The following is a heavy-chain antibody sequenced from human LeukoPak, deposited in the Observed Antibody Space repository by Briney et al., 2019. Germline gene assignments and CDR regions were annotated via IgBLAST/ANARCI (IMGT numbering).Heavy chain of an antibody. J-gene: IGHJ4*02. Sequence: GGSLRPSCAASGFTFDDYAMHWVRQAPGKGLEWVSGISWNSGSIGYADSVKGRFTISRDNAKNSLYLQMNSLRAEDTALYYCAKDLYDSSGYYLDYWGQGTLVTVSS. CDR1: GFTFDDYA. V-gene: IGHV3-9*01. CDR2: ISWNSGSI. D-gene: IGHD3-22*01. CDR3: AKDLYDSSGYYLDY.